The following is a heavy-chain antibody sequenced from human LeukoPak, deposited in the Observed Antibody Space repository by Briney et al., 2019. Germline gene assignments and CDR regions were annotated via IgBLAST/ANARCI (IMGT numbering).Heavy chain of an antibody. Sequence: ASVKVSCKASGGTFSSYAISWVRQAPGQGLEWMGRIIPILGIANYAQKFQGSVTITADKSTSTAYMELSSLRSEDTAVYYCTVDSGYDGYWGQGTLVTVSS. J-gene: IGHJ4*02. CDR2: IIPILGIA. CDR3: TVDSGYDGY. D-gene: IGHD5-12*01. CDR1: GGTFSSYA. V-gene: IGHV1-69*04.